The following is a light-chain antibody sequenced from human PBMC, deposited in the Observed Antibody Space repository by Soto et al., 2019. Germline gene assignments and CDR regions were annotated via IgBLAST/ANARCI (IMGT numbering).Light chain of an antibody. J-gene: IGKJ4*01. V-gene: IGKV1-39*01. CDR2: AAS. Sequence: DIQMTQSPSSLSASVGDRVTITCRASQSINSYLNWYQQKPGKAPKLLIYAASSLQSGVPSRFSGSGSGTDFTLTISXLQPEDFATYYCQQSYSNPRTFGGGTRWIS. CDR1: QSINSY. CDR3: QQSYSNPRT.